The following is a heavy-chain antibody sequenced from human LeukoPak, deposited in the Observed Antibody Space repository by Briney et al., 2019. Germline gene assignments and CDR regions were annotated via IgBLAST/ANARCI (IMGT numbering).Heavy chain of an antibody. Sequence: ASVKVSCKASGYTFSNNGISWVRQAPGQGLEWMGWISAYNGNTNYAQRLQGRVTMTTDTSTSTDYMELRSLRSDDTAVYYCARGEGGDIPVEVDYWGQGTLVTVSS. V-gene: IGHV1-18*01. CDR3: ARGEGGDIPVEVDY. D-gene: IGHD5-12*01. CDR1: GYTFSNNG. J-gene: IGHJ4*02. CDR2: ISAYNGNT.